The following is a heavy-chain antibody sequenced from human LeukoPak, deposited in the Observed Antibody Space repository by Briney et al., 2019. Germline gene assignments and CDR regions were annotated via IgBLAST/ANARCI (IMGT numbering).Heavy chain of an antibody. CDR1: GFTFDNYA. J-gene: IGHJ6*02. Sequence: GGSLRLSCVASGFTFDNYAMHWVRHIQGKGLEWVSGISWNSGSIGYADSVKGRFTISRDNAKNSLYLQMNSLRAEDTALYYCAKADGYSYGTHYYYYGMDVWGQGTTVTVSS. V-gene: IGHV3-9*01. CDR3: AKADGYSYGTHYYYYGMDV. CDR2: ISWNSGSI. D-gene: IGHD5-18*01.